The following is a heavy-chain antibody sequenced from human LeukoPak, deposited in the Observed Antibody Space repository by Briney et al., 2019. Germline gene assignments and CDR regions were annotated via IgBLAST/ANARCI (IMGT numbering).Heavy chain of an antibody. CDR3: AREGDVMVTVLTYFDY. CDR2: IYHSGST. V-gene: IGHV4-38-2*02. D-gene: IGHD2-21*02. J-gene: IGHJ4*02. CDR1: GYSISSGYY. Sequence: NPSETLSLTCTVSGYSISSGYYWGWIRQPPGKGLEWIGSIYHSGSTYYNPSLKSRVTISVDTSKNQFSLKLSSVTAADTAVYYCAREGDVMVTVLTYFDYWGQGTLVTVSS.